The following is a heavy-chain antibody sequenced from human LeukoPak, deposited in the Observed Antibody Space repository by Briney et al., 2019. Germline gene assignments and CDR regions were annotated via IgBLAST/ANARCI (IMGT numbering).Heavy chain of an antibody. J-gene: IGHJ4*02. CDR2: IYHSGST. CDR3: ARLGVDIVSVDY. V-gene: IGHV4-38-2*01. CDR1: GYSISSGYY. D-gene: IGHD5-12*01. Sequence: PSETLSLTXAVSGYSISSGYYWGWIRQPPGKGLEWIGSIYHSGSTYYNPSLKSRVTISVDTSKTQFSLKLSSVTAADTAVYYCARLGVDIVSVDYWGQGTLVTVSS.